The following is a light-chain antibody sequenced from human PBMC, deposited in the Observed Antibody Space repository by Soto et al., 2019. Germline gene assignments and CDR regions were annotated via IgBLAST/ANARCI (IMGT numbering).Light chain of an antibody. V-gene: IGKV3-11*01. J-gene: IGKJ1*01. Sequence: ESVLTQSPGTLSLSPGEGATLSCRASQSVSSDLGWYQQKPGQAPRFLIYDASNRAAGIPARFSGSGSGTDFTLTISSLEPEDFAVYYCHQRSDWPWTFGQGTKVDIK. CDR3: HQRSDWPWT. CDR1: QSVSSD. CDR2: DAS.